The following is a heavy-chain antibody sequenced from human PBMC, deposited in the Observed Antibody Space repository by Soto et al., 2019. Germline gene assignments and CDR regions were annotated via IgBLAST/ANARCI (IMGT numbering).Heavy chain of an antibody. D-gene: IGHD3-16*01. Sequence: GGSLRLSCVASGFTFNSYSMNWVRQAPGKGLEWVSSISSANAYIYYADSVKGRFTISRDNARNSLYLQMNSLRAEDTAVYYCARHQRDDASRKIDCWGQGTLVTVSS. CDR2: ISSANAYI. J-gene: IGHJ4*02. CDR3: ARHQRDDASRKIDC. V-gene: IGHV3-21*01. CDR1: GFTFNSYS.